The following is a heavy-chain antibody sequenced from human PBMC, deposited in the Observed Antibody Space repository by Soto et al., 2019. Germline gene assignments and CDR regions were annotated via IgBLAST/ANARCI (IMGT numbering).Heavy chain of an antibody. CDR1: GFTFSSYA. Sequence: EVQLLESGGGLVQPGGSLRLSCAASGFTFSSYAMSWVRQAPGKGLEWVSVISGSGGSTYYADSVKGRFTISRDNSKNTLYMQMNRLRADDTAVYYCARRSSSWYFDYWGQGTLVTVSS. J-gene: IGHJ4*02. D-gene: IGHD6-13*01. CDR2: ISGSGGST. V-gene: IGHV3-23*01. CDR3: ARRSSSWYFDY.